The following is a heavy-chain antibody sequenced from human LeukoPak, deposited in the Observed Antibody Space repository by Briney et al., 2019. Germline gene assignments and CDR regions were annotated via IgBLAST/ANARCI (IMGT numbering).Heavy chain of an antibody. J-gene: IGHJ5*02. CDR2: ISGSGGST. CDR1: GFTFSSYA. D-gene: IGHD2-2*01. Sequence: GGSLRLSCAASGFTFSSYAMSWVRQAPGKGLEWVSAISGSGGSTYYADSVKGRFTISRDNSKNTLYLQMNSLRAEDTAVYYCAKEGAVGYCSSTSCYSPYNWSDPWGQGTLVTVSS. V-gene: IGHV3-23*01. CDR3: AKEGAVGYCSSTSCYSPYNWSDP.